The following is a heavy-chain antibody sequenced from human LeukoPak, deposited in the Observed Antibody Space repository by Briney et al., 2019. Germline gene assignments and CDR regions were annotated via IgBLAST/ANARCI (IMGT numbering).Heavy chain of an antibody. Sequence: SETLSLTCNVSGDSLTSHFWSWIRQTPGKGLEWIGYVFHSGTTNYSPSLKSRVTISLDTSKKEFYLRLASTTAADIGVYYCARRMVTVTDAFDIWGRGTKVSVSS. D-gene: IGHD2-21*02. CDR2: VFHSGTT. CDR1: GDSLTSHF. J-gene: IGHJ3*02. V-gene: IGHV4-59*08. CDR3: ARRMVTVTDAFDI.